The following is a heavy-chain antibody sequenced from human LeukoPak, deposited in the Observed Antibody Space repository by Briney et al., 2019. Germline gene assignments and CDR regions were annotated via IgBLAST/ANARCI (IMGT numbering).Heavy chain of an antibody. CDR2: ISSSSSYI. J-gene: IGHJ4*02. D-gene: IGHD4-17*01. Sequence: PGGSVRLSCAASGFTFSSYSMNWVRQAPGKGLEWVSSISSSSSYIYYADSVKGRFTISRDNAKNSLYLQMNSLRAEDTAVYYCAREEGLTTVTTWDYWGQGTLVTVSS. CDR1: GFTFSSYS. CDR3: AREEGLTTVTTWDY. V-gene: IGHV3-21*01.